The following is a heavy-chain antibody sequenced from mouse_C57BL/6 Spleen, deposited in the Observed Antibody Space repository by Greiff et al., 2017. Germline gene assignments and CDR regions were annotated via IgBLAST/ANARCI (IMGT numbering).Heavy chain of an antibody. J-gene: IGHJ3*01. D-gene: IGHD2-12*01. V-gene: IGHV1-63*01. CDR2: IYPGGGYT. CDR1: GYTFTNYW. Sequence: VQLQQSGAELVRPGTSVKMSCKASGYTFTNYWIGWAKQRPGHGLEWIGDIYPGGGYTNYHEKFKGKATLTADKSSSTAYMQFSSLTSEDSAIYYGARRGDDGAWFAYWGQGTLVTVSA. CDR3: ARRGDDGAWFAY.